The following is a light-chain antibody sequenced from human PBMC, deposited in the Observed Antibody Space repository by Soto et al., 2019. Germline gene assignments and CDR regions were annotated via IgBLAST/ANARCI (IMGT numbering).Light chain of an antibody. CDR3: SSYTSSSTLV. V-gene: IGLV2-14*03. CDR1: SSDVGGYNF. CDR2: DDN. Sequence: QSALTQPASVSGSPGQSITISCTGTSSDVGGYNFVSWYQHHPGKAPTLMIYDDNNRPSGVSNRFSGSKSGNTASLTISGLQAEDEADYYCSSYTSSSTLVFGGGTKLTVL. J-gene: IGLJ3*02.